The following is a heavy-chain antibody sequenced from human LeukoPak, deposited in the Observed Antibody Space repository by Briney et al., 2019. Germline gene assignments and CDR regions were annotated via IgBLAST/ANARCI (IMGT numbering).Heavy chain of an antibody. CDR3: ARHGDTAMVDY. CDR2: INHSGST. J-gene: IGHJ4*02. Sequence: SETLSLTCAVYGGSFSGYYWSWIRQPPGKGLEWIGEINHSGSTNYNPSLKSRVTISVDTSKNQFSLKLSSVTAADTAVYYCARHGDTAMVDYWGQGTLVTVSS. CDR1: GGSFSGYY. V-gene: IGHV4-34*01. D-gene: IGHD5-18*01.